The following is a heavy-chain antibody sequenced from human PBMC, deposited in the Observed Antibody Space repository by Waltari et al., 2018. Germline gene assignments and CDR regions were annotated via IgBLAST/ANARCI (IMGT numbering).Heavy chain of an antibody. Sequence: QVQLVQSGAEVKKPGSSVKVSCKASGGTFSSYAISWVRQAPGQGLEWMGMIIPIFGTANYSQKFQGRVMITADKSTSPAYMELSSLRSEDTAVYYCARGWANWGFYEVYWGQGTLVIVSS. CDR1: GGTFSSYA. CDR2: IIPIFGTA. CDR3: ARGWANWGFYEVY. J-gene: IGHJ4*02. D-gene: IGHD7-27*01. V-gene: IGHV1-69*08.